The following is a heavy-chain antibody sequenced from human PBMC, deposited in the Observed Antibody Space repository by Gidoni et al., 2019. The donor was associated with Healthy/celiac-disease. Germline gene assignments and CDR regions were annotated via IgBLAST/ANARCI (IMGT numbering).Heavy chain of an antibody. CDR1: GFTFSSYA. CDR2: ISGGGGST. J-gene: IGHJ4*02. D-gene: IGHD3-22*01. Sequence: EVQLLESGGGLVQPGGSLRLSCAASGFTFSSYAMSWVRQAPGQGLEWCSAISGGGGSTYYADSVKGRFTISRDNSKNTLYLQMNSLRAEDTAVYYCANSAPYYYDSSGYQESFDYWGQGTLVTVSS. CDR3: ANSAPYYYDSSGYQESFDY. V-gene: IGHV3-23*01.